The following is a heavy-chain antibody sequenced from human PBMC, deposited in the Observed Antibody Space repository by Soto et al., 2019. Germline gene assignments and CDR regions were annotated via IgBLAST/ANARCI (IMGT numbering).Heavy chain of an antibody. Sequence: TLSLTCTFSGGSINPDYWSWIRQPPGKGLEWIGYIYYSGSTNYNPSLNRRATISVDTSKTQFSLQLSSVIPADTAGYYCAKRWAVGTTSPYDAFDRWGDGKMV. CDR1: GGSINPDY. V-gene: IGHV4-59*07. D-gene: IGHD1-26*01. CDR2: IYYSGST. J-gene: IGHJ3*02. CDR3: AKRWAVGTTSPYDAFDR.